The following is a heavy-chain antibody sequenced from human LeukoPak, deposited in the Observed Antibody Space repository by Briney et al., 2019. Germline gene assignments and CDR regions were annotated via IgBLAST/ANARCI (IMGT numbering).Heavy chain of an antibody. CDR3: ARRYSGSSYYFDF. D-gene: IGHD1-26*01. V-gene: IGHV5-51*01. J-gene: IGHJ4*02. CDR1: GYSFTSYW. CDR2: IYSGDSDT. Sequence: KPGESLKISCKGSGYSFTSYWIGWVRQLPGKGLEWMGIIYSGDSDTRYSPSFQGQVTFSADKSISTAYLQWTSLKASDTAMYYCARRYSGSSYYFDFWGQGTLVTVSS.